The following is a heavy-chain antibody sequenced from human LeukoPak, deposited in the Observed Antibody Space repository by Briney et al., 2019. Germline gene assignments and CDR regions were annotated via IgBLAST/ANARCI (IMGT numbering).Heavy chain of an antibody. V-gene: IGHV3-30*18. Sequence: SGGSLRLSCAASGFTFSSYGMHWVRQAPGKGLEWVAVISYDGSNKYYADSVKGRFTISRDNSKNTLYLQMNSLRAEDTAVYYCAKRDVSGLYYYYYYGVDVWGQGTTVTVSS. CDR1: GFTFSSYG. CDR3: AKRDVSGLYYYYYYGVDV. J-gene: IGHJ6*02. D-gene: IGHD5-24*01. CDR2: ISYDGSNK.